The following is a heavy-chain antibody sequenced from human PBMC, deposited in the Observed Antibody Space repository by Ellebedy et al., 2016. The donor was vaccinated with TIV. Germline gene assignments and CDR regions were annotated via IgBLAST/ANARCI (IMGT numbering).Heavy chain of an antibody. CDR2: IYSDGNT. CDR3: ARTSTMTTFGASDF. V-gene: IGHV3-53*01. D-gene: IGHD3-16*01. Sequence: GESLKISCAASGFAVSSNYMTWVRQAPGRGLEWVSLIYSDGNTYYADSVKGRFTISRDNSKNTLYLQLNSLRAEDAALYYCARTSTMTTFGASDFWGQGTMVTVSS. J-gene: IGHJ3*01. CDR1: GFAVSSNY.